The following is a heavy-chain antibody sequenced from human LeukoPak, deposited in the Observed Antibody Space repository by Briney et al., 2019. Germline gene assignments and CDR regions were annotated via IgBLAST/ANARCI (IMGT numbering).Heavy chain of an antibody. CDR3: ARLRYSSSWSNFDY. Sequence: GASVKVSCKASGYTFTGYYMHWVQQAPGQGLEWMGWINPNSGGTNYAQKFQGRVTMTRDTSISTAYMELSRLRSDDTAVYYCARLRYSSSWSNFDYWGQGTLVTVSS. J-gene: IGHJ4*02. CDR2: INPNSGGT. V-gene: IGHV1-2*02. CDR1: GYTFTGYY. D-gene: IGHD6-13*01.